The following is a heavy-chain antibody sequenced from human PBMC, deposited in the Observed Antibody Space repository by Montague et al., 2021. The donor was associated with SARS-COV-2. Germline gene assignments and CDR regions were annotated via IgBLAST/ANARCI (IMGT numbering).Heavy chain of an antibody. Sequence: SRSLSLSASGFTFSSYGMHWVRQAPGKGLEWVAVIWYDGSNKYYADSVKGRLTISRDNSKNTLYLQMNSLRAEDTAVYYCARVVSNYYGMDVWGQGTTVTVSS. CDR1: GFTFSSYG. J-gene: IGHJ6*02. V-gene: IGHV3-33*01. D-gene: IGHD2-21*01. CDR3: ARVVSNYYGMDV. CDR2: IWYDGSNK.